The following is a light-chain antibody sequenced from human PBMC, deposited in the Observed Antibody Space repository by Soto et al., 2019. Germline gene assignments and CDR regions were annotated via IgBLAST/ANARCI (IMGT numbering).Light chain of an antibody. Sequence: SYELTQPPSVSVAPGQTATVACGGNNVGSKSVHWYQQKPGQAPVLVVYDDSDRPSGIPERFSGSNSGNTATLTISRVEAGDEADYYCQVWDTSSDQGVFGTGTKVTVL. V-gene: IGLV3-21*02. J-gene: IGLJ1*01. CDR1: NVGSKS. CDR3: QVWDTSSDQGV. CDR2: DDS.